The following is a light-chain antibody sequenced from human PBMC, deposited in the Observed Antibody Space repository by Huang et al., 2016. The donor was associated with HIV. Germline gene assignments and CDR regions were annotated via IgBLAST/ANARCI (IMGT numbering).Light chain of an antibody. V-gene: IGKV3-15*01. CDR3: QQFHNWPLT. Sequence: EIVMTQSPATLSVSPGDRATLSCRTSQSVSSNLAWYQQKPGQPPRLLIYGASTRATGIPARFSGSGSGTEFTLTISSLQSEDFAVYYCQQFHNWPLTFGQGSKLEIK. J-gene: IGKJ2*01. CDR2: GAS. CDR1: QSVSSN.